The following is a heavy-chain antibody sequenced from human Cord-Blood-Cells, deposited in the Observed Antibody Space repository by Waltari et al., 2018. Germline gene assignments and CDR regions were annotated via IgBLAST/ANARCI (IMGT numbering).Heavy chain of an antibody. Sequence: QVQLVESGGGVVQPGRSLRLSCAASGLTFSSYGMHGVRQAPGKGLEWVAVISYDGSNKYYADSVKGRFTISRDNSKNTLYLQMNSLRAEDTAVYYCAKMGTGNFDYWGQGTLVTVSS. CDR3: AKMGTGNFDY. CDR2: ISYDGSNK. D-gene: IGHD7-27*01. J-gene: IGHJ4*02. V-gene: IGHV3-30*18. CDR1: GLTFSSYG.